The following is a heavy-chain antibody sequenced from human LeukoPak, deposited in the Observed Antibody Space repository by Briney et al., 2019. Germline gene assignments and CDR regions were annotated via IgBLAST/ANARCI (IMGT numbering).Heavy chain of an antibody. CDR1: GGSFSTYA. Sequence: SVKVSCKASGGSFSTYAISWVRQAPGQGLEWMGGIIPFFGTPSYAQKFHGRVTTTADESTNTAYMEVSSLRSEDTALYYCARYKVPPHQDSSMVPGVYYYYGMDVWGLGTTVTVSS. CDR3: ARYKVPPHQDSSMVPGVYYYYGMDV. D-gene: IGHD3-10*01. V-gene: IGHV1-69*01. J-gene: IGHJ6*02. CDR2: IIPFFGTP.